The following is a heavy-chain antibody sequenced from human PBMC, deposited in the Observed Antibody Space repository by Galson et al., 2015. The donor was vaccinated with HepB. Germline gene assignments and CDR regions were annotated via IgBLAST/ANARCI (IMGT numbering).Heavy chain of an antibody. J-gene: IGHJ4*02. CDR1: GFTFSSYG. CDR3: AKGGGGLRYFDWSYFDY. D-gene: IGHD3-9*01. Sequence: SLRLSCAASGFTFSSYGMHWVRQAQGKGLEWVAVISYDGSNKYYADSEKGLFTISRDNSKNTLYLQMNSRRAEDTVVYYCAKGGGGLRYFDWSYFDYWGQGTLVTVSS. V-gene: IGHV3-30*18. CDR2: ISYDGSNK.